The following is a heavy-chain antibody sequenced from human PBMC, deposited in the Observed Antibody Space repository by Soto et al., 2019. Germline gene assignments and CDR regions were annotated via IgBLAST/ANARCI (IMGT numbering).Heavy chain of an antibody. Sequence: ASVKVSCKASGYTFTSYDINWVRQATGQGLEWMGWMNPNSGNTGHAQKFQGRVTMTRNTSISTAYMELSSLRSEDTAVYYCAVGYYGDYLYYYYYYYMDVWGKGTTVTVSS. D-gene: IGHD4-17*01. CDR2: MNPNSGNT. CDR1: GYTFTSYD. V-gene: IGHV1-8*01. CDR3: AVGYYGDYLYYYYYYYMDV. J-gene: IGHJ6*03.